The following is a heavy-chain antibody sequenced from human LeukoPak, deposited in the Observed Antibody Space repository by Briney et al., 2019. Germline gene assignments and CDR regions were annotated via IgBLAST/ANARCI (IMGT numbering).Heavy chain of an antibody. CDR3: ARDRAGVGDY. Sequence: PGGSLRLSCAASGFTVSTNSMHWVRQAPGKGLEYVSSITSNGDNTYYANSVKGRFTISRDNSKDTLYLQMGSLRPEDMAVYYCARDRAGVGDYWVQGTLVTVSS. CDR1: GFTVSTNS. V-gene: IGHV3-64*01. D-gene: IGHD2-8*01. J-gene: IGHJ4*02. CDR2: ITSNGDNT.